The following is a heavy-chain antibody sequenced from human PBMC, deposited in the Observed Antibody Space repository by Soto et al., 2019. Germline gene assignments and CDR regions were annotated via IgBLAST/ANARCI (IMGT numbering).Heavy chain of an antibody. CDR1: GFTFDDYT. V-gene: IGHV3-43*01. CDR2: ISWDGGST. CDR3: AKEVLEGDYYYYYGMDV. J-gene: IGHJ6*02. Sequence: GGSLRLSCAASGFTFDDYTMHWVRQAPGKGLEWVSLISWDGGSTYYADSVKGRFTISRDNSKNSLYLQMNSLRTEDTALYYCAKEVLEGDYYYYYGMDVWGQGTTVTVSS.